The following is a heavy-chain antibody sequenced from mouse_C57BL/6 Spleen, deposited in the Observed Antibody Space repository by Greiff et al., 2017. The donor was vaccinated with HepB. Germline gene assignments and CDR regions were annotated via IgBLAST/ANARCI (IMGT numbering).Heavy chain of an antibody. CDR2: IDPNSGGT. CDR3: ARRGPGDYAYAMDY. V-gene: IGHV1-72*01. Sequence: QVQLKQPGAELVKPGASVKLSCKASGYTFTSYWMHWVKQRPGRGLEWIGRIDPNSGGTKYNEKFKSKATLTVDKPSSTAYMQLSSLTSEDSAVYYCARRGPGDYAYAMDYWGQGTSVTVSS. J-gene: IGHJ4*01. CDR1: GYTFTSYW. D-gene: IGHD2-4*01.